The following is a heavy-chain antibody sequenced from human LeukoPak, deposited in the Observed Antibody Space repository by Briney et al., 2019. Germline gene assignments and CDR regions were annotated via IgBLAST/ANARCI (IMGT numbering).Heavy chain of an antibody. CDR3: AKGLTYNFANWGSAQFDS. Sequence: GGSLRLSCTASGFSVNSYSMNWVRQAPGKGLEWVSSFITDDSSTHYADSVKGRFTISRDSSNTLYLQMNSLGGEDTAVYHCAKGLTYNFANWGSAQFDSWGQGTLVTVSS. D-gene: IGHD7-27*01. V-gene: IGHV3-23*01. CDR1: GFSVNSYS. CDR2: FITDDSST. J-gene: IGHJ4*02.